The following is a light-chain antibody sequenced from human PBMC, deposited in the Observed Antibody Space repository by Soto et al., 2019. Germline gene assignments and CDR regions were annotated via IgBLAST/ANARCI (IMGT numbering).Light chain of an antibody. Sequence: QSVLTQSPSASASLGASVKFTCTLSSGHSSYAIAWHQQQPGKGPRFLMKLNSDGSHNKGDGIPDRFSGSSSGAERYLTISGLQSEDEADYYCQTWGTGVRVFGGGTKLTVL. CDR1: SGHSSYA. V-gene: IGLV4-69*01. CDR3: QTWGTGVRV. CDR2: LNSDGSH. J-gene: IGLJ3*02.